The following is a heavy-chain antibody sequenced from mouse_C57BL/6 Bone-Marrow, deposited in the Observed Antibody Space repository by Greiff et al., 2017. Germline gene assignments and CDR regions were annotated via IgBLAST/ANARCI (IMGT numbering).Heavy chain of an antibody. CDR2: ISSGSSTI. CDR1: GFTFSDYG. Sequence: EVQVVESGGGLVKPGGSLKLSCAASGFTFSDYGMHWVRQAPEKGLEWVAYISSGSSTIYYADTVKGRFTISRDNAKNTLFLQMTSLRSEDTAMYYCAIPAWFAYWGQGTLVTVSA. J-gene: IGHJ3*01. V-gene: IGHV5-17*01. CDR3: AIPAWFAY.